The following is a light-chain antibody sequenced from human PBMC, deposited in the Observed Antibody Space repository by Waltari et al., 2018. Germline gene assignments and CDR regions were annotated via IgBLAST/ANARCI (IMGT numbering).Light chain of an antibody. CDR2: TAS. CDR1: QNIRTW. CDR3: QQHNGVSRT. Sequence: DIQMTQPPSTPSASVGDSVTITCRASQNIRTWLAWHQQKPGSAPNLLIYTASTLESGVPVRFSGSGSGTEFTLTINNLQPEDFATYDCQQHNGVSRTFGQGTKLEIK. V-gene: IGKV1-5*03. J-gene: IGKJ1*01.